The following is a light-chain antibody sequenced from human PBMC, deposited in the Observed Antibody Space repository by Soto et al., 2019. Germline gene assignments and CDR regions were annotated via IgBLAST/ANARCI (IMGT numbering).Light chain of an antibody. CDR2: YKSDSDN. V-gene: IGLV5-45*03. CDR1: SGINVGTYR. CDR3: MMWYNSVWV. J-gene: IGLJ3*02. Sequence: QSVLTQPSSLSASPGASASLTCTLRSGINVGTYRIYWYQQKPGSPPQYLLRYKSDSDNQQGSGVPSRFSGSKATSANAAILLISGLQSEDEADYYCMMWYNSVWVFGGGTQLTVL.